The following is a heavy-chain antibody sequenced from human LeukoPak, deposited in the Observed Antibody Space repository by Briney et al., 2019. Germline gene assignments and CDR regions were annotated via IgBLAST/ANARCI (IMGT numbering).Heavy chain of an antibody. Sequence: SETLSLTCAVYGGSFGGYCWSWIRQPPGKGLEWIGEINHSGSTNYNPSLKSRVTISVDTSKNQFSLKLSSVTAADTAVYYCARGGYGYSSSWYSWWFDPWGQGTLVTVSS. J-gene: IGHJ5*02. CDR2: INHSGST. CDR3: ARGGYGYSSSWYSWWFDP. CDR1: GGSFGGYC. D-gene: IGHD6-13*01. V-gene: IGHV4-34*01.